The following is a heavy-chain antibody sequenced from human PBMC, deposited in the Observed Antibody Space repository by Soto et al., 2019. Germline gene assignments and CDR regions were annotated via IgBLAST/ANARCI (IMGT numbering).Heavy chain of an antibody. J-gene: IGHJ4*02. CDR3: ARDSKAVALAFDY. CDR2: ISYDGSNK. D-gene: IGHD2-21*01. CDR1: GFTFSSYA. V-gene: IGHV3-30-3*01. Sequence: GESLKISCAASGFTFSSYAMHWVRQAPGKGLEWVAVISYDGSNKYYADSVKGRFTISRDNSKNTLYLQMNSLRAEDTAVYYCARDSKAVALAFDYWGQGTLVTVSS.